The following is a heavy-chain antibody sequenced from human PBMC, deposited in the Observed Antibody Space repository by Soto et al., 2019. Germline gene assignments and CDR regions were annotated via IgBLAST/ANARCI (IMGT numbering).Heavy chain of an antibody. CDR1: GFTVSSNY. D-gene: IGHD6-13*01. J-gene: IGHJ3*02. V-gene: IGHV3-53*01. Sequence: GGSLRLSCAASGFTVSSNYMSWVRQAPGKGLEWVSVIYSGGSTYYADSVKTLFTISRDNSKNTLYLQMIILRTEDTAVYYCARGKPGYDAFDIWGQGTMVTVSS. CDR2: IYSGGST. CDR3: ARGKPGYDAFDI.